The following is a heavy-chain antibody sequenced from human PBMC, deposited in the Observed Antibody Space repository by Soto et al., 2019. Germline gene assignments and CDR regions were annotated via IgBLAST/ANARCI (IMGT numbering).Heavy chain of an antibody. D-gene: IGHD6-13*01. V-gene: IGHV1-18*01. CDR1: GYTFTSYG. CDR3: ARGVAAAGYYYYDYMDV. Sequence: GASVKVSCKASGYTFTSYGISWVRQAPGQGLEWMGWISAYNGNTNYAQKLQGRVTMTTDTSTSTAYMELRSLRSDDTAVYYCARGVAAAGYYYYDYMDVWGKGTTVTVSS. J-gene: IGHJ6*03. CDR2: ISAYNGNT.